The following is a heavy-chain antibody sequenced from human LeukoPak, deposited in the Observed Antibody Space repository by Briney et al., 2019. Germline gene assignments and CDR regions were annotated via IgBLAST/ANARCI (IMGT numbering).Heavy chain of an antibody. Sequence: GGSLRLSCAASGFTFSSYSMNWVRQAPGKGLEWVSYISSSSGTIYYVDSVKGRFTISRDNAKNSLYLQVNSLRAEDTAVYYCARAGGRGYYYMDVWGKGTTVTVSS. D-gene: IGHD1-14*01. CDR3: ARAGGRGYYYMDV. J-gene: IGHJ6*03. CDR1: GFTFSSYS. CDR2: ISSSSGTI. V-gene: IGHV3-48*01.